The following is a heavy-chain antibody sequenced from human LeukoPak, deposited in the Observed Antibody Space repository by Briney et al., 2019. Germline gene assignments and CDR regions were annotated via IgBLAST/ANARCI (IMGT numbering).Heavy chain of an antibody. CDR1: GYTFIGYY. J-gene: IGHJ5*02. CDR3: VKPSRGPYYWFDL. V-gene: IGHV1-2*02. Sequence: ASVRVSCKASGYTFIGYYMHWVRQAPAQALDGMGWINPNGGAINYAQKFQGRVTLTRDTSRNTAYMEINRLTSDDTAVYYCVKPSRGPYYWFDLWGQGTLVTVSS. D-gene: IGHD1-1*01. CDR2: INPNGGAI.